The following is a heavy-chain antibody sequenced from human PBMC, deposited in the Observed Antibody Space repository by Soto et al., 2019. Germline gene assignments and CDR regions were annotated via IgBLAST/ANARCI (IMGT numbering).Heavy chain of an antibody. CDR2: IYYSGST. D-gene: IGHD2-2*01. CDR3: ARCSSTSHTVYYFDY. J-gene: IGHJ4*02. CDR1: GGSISSGGYY. V-gene: IGHV4-31*03. Sequence: QVQLQESGPGLVKPSQTLSLTCTVSGGSISSGGYYWSWIRQHPGKGLEWIGYIYYSGSTYYNPALKSRVTISVDTSKNQCPLKLSSVTAADTAVYYCARCSSTSHTVYYFDYWGQGTLVTVSS.